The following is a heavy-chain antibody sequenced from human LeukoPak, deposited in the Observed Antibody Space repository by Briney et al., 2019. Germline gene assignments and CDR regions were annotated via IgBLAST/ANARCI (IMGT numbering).Heavy chain of an antibody. J-gene: IGHJ4*02. Sequence: ASVKVSCKASGGTFSSYAISWVRQAPGQGLEWMGGIIPIFGTANYAQKFQGRVTITADKSTSTAYMELSSLRSEDTAVYYCARGSMITYDVALGYWGQGTLVTVSS. D-gene: IGHD3-16*01. CDR3: ARGSMITYDVALGY. CDR1: GGTFSSYA. CDR2: IIPIFGTA. V-gene: IGHV1-69*06.